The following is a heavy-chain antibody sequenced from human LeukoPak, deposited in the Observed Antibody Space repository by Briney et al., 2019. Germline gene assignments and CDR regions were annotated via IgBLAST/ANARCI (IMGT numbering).Heavy chain of an antibody. J-gene: IGHJ3*02. V-gene: IGHV1-2*06. CDR2: INPNSGGT. D-gene: IGHD1-26*01. CDR1: RYTFTGYY. Sequence: ASVKVSCKASRYTFTGYYMHWVRQAPGQGLEWMGRINPNSGGTNYAQKFQGRVTMTRDTSISTAYMELSRLRSDDTAVYYCARATTFEYDAFDIWGQGTMVTVSS. CDR3: ARATTFEYDAFDI.